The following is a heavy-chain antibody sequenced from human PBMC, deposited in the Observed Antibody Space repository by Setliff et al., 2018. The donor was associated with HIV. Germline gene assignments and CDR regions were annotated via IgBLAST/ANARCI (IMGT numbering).Heavy chain of an antibody. CDR3: AKVFVFGIDAFDI. CDR1: GFTFRSYA. V-gene: IGHV3-23*01. Sequence: PGGSLRLSCAASGFTFRSYALSWVRQAPGKGLEWVSTISDSGGSTYYADSVKGRFTISRDNSKNTLYLQMNTLRAEDTAVYYCAKVFVFGIDAFDIWGQGTMVTVSS. CDR2: ISDSGGST. J-gene: IGHJ3*02. D-gene: IGHD3-10*02.